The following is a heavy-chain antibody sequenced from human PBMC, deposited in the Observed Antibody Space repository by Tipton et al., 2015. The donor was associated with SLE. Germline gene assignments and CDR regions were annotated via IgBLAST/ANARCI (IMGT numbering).Heavy chain of an antibody. J-gene: IGHJ4*02. CDR1: GFTFSSYA. Sequence: SLRLSCAASGFTFSSYAMSWFRQAPGKGLEWVGFIRSSGYGATTHYAASVKGRFTISRDDSKSIAYLQMNSLKTEDTAMYYCAQSTESGYGLDIWGQGILVTVSS. CDR2: IRSSGYGATT. D-gene: IGHD2-2*03. CDR3: AQSTESGYGLDI. V-gene: IGHV3-49*03.